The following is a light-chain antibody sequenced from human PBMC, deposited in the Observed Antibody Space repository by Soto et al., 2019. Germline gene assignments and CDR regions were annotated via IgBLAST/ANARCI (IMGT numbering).Light chain of an antibody. Sequence: QSALTQPASVSGSPGQSITISCTGTSSDVGSYKYVSWYQQHPGKAPKLMIYEVSNRPSGVSNRFSGSKSGNTASLTISGLQAEDEADYYCSSYAVSTPYVFGTGTKVTVL. CDR3: SSYAVSTPYV. CDR2: EVS. CDR1: SSDVGSYKY. V-gene: IGLV2-14*01. J-gene: IGLJ1*01.